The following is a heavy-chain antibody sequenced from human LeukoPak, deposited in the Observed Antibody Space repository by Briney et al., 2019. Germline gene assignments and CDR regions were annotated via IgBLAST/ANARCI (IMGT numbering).Heavy chain of an antibody. CDR1: IRPIHSRNDH. D-gene: IGHD2-15*01. CDR3: GSQSEIVVVVAGRWGVDY. Sequence: SETQALTCTVSIRPIHSRNDHCGPSRQPPAKGLECIWSVCYSGSTYYNASLKSQVTISLDNSKKPFCVKLGALSAAGTAVYYCGSQSEIVVVVAGRWGVDYWGQGTLVTVSS. CDR2: VCYSGST. V-gene: IGHV4-39*01. J-gene: IGHJ4*02.